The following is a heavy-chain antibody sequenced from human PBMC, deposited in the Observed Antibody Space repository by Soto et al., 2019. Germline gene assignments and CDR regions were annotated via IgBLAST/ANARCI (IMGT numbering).Heavy chain of an antibody. CDR2: ISVDGSVT. Sequence: EVQLVESGGGLVQPGESLRLSCAASGLTLSNFWVNWVRQAPGRGLVWVSHISVDGSVTNYADSVKGRFTISRDNAKNTGYLQMNSLRAEDTAVYYCARPYCSSASCYSPPDYWGQGTLVTVSS. CDR1: GLTLSNFW. D-gene: IGHD2-2*01. CDR3: ARPYCSSASCYSPPDY. V-gene: IGHV3-74*01. J-gene: IGHJ4*02.